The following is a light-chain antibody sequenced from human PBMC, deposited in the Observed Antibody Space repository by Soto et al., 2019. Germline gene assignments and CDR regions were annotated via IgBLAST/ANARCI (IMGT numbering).Light chain of an antibody. CDR1: QGVSANN. Sequence: ELVLTQSPGTLSLSPGERATLSCRASQGVSANNLAWYQHKAGQAPRLLIYRASSRATGIPDRFSGSGSGTDFTLTISRLEPEDVAVYYCQQYGSSPRTFGRGTKVEIK. J-gene: IGKJ1*01. CDR2: RAS. CDR3: QQYGSSPRT. V-gene: IGKV3-20*01.